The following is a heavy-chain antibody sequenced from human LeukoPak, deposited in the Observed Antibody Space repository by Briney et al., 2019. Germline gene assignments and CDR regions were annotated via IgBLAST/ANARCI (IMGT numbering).Heavy chain of an antibody. D-gene: IGHD1-26*01. V-gene: IGHV4-34*01. CDR2: INHSGDT. Sequence: SETLSLTCAVYGGSFSGYYWSWIRQPPGRGLEWIGEINHSGDTNDDPSLESRLTTSVDTSRNQFSLRLSSVTAADTAMYYCARHEDQWELHFFDHWGQGTLVTVSS. J-gene: IGHJ4*02. CDR3: ARHEDQWELHFFDH. CDR1: GGSFSGYY.